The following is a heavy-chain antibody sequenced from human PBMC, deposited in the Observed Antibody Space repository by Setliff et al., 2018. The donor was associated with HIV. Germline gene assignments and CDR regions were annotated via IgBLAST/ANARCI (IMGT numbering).Heavy chain of an antibody. Sequence: SETLSLTCAVSGGSISTNYWWSWVRQPPGKGLEWIGEIYHGGYTNYNPSLKSRVTISVDKSKNQFSLKLSSVTAADTAVYYCARARDIAVAGYFDYWGQGTLVTVSS. V-gene: IGHV4-4*02. CDR2: IYHGGYT. D-gene: IGHD6-19*01. CDR3: ARARDIAVAGYFDY. J-gene: IGHJ4*02. CDR1: GGSISTNYW.